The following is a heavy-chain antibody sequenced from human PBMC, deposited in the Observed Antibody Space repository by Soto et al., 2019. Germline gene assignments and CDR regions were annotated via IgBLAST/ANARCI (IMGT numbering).Heavy chain of an antibody. D-gene: IGHD3-16*01. V-gene: IGHV1-18*04. Sequence: GASVKVSCKASGYKFTTYGITCVRQAPGQGLEWMGGISTYSGNTDSAQKFQDRVTMTTDTSTSTAYMELTSLRSDDTAVYYCSRGLGTNGLDVWGQGTTVTVSS. CDR3: SRGLGTNGLDV. CDR1: GYKFTTYG. J-gene: IGHJ6*02. CDR2: ISTYSGNT.